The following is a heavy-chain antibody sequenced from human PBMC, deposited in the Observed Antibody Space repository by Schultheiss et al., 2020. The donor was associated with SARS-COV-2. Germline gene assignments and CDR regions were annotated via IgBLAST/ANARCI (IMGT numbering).Heavy chain of an antibody. Sequence: GESLKISCAASGFTFSDYYMSWIRQAPGKGLEWVSYISSSGSTIYYADSVKGRFTISRDNAKNSLYLQMNSLRAEDTAVYYCARTPRRTPTYYDFWSGYYSGDYWGQGTLVTVSS. CDR1: GFTFSDYY. D-gene: IGHD3-3*01. CDR2: ISSSGSTI. V-gene: IGHV3-11*01. CDR3: ARTPRRTPTYYDFWSGYYSGDY. J-gene: IGHJ4*02.